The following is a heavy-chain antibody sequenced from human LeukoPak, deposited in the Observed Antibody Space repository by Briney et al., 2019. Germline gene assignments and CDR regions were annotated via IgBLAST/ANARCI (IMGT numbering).Heavy chain of an antibody. J-gene: IGHJ4*02. D-gene: IGHD6-6*01. V-gene: IGHV4-4*07. CDR1: GGSINSFY. CDR3: ARENWRSKSIDFDS. Sequence: SGTLSLTCTVSGGSINSFYWTWIRQPAGKGLEWIGRIYSSGSTNFNPSLKSRVTMSVDTSKNQFSLRLSSVTAADTAAYFCARENWRSKSIDFDSWGQGTLVTVSS. CDR2: IYSSGST.